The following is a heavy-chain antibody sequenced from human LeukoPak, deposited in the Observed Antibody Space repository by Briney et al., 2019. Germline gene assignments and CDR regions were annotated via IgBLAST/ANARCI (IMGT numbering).Heavy chain of an antibody. D-gene: IGHD6-13*01. CDR3: ARDRGYSSSLDAFDI. CDR2: IYTSGST. J-gene: IGHJ3*02. V-gene: IGHV4-4*07. CDR1: GGSISSYY. Sequence: PSETLSLTCTVSGGSISSYYWSWIRQPAGKGLEWIGRIYTSGSTNCNPSLKSRVTMSVDTSKNQFSLKLSSVTAADTAVYYCARDRGYSSSLDAFDIWGQGTMVTVSS.